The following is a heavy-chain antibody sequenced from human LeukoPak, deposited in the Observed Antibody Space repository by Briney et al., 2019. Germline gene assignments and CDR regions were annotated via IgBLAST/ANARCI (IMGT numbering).Heavy chain of an antibody. CDR3: AKDPSLPRHYYYMDV. V-gene: IGHV3-23*01. CDR2: ISGIDGGT. CDR1: GFTFSSYG. Sequence: GGSLRLSCAASGFTFSSYGMHWVRQAPGKGLEWVSVISGIDGGTYYADSVKGRFTISRDNPKNTLYLQMNSLRAEDTAVYYCAKDPSLPRHYYYMDVWGKGTTVTVSS. J-gene: IGHJ6*03.